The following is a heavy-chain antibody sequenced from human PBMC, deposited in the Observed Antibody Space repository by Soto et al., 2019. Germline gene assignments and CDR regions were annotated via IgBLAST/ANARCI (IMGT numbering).Heavy chain of an antibody. CDR2: IYYRGNT. Sequence: QLQLQESGPGLVKPSETLSLTCSVSGDSINSDKYYWGWSRQPPGKGLEWIGSIYYRGNTYYNPSPHTRVTISLDKSKSQFSLKLNSVTAADSAVYFCARLEGLATISYYFDFWGQGALVTVSS. J-gene: IGHJ4*02. D-gene: IGHD3-9*01. V-gene: IGHV4-39*01. CDR1: GDSINSDKYY. CDR3: ARLEGLATISYYFDF.